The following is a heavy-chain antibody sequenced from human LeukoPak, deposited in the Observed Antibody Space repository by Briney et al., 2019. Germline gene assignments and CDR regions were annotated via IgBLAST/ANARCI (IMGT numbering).Heavy chain of an antibody. CDR3: ARDDGTYTWNYAVDY. V-gene: IGHV1-18*01. D-gene: IGHD1-7*01. J-gene: IGHJ4*02. Sequence: ASVKVSCKASGYTFTSYGISWVRQAPGQVLEWMGWISAYNGNTNYAQKLQGRVTMTTDTSTSTAYMELRSLRSDDTAVYYCARDDGTYTWNYAVDYWGQGTLVTVSS. CDR1: GYTFTSYG. CDR2: ISAYNGNT.